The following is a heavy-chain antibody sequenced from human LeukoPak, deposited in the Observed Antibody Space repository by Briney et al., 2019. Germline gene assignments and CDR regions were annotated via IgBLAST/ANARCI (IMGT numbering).Heavy chain of an antibody. D-gene: IGHD3-22*01. CDR1: GFTFSSYA. CDR3: ARELRYYDSSGTYYFDY. V-gene: IGHV3-21*01. Sequence: GGSLRLSCAASGFTFSSYAMSWVRQAPGKGLEWVSSISSSSSYIYYADSVKGRFTVSRDNAKNSLYLQMNSLRAEDTAVYYCARELRYYDSSGTYYFDYWGQGTLVTVSS. J-gene: IGHJ4*02. CDR2: ISSSSSYI.